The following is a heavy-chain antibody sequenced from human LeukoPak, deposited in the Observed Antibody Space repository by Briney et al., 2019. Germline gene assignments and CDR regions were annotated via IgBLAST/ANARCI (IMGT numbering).Heavy chain of an antibody. CDR2: INPNSGGT. CDR3: ARAHGDYPTDY. V-gene: IGHV1-2*02. CDR1: GSTFTVYY. Sequence: ASVTLSCTASGSTFTVYYMHWVRQAPGQGLEWMGWINPNSGGTNYAQKFQGRVTMTRDTSISTAYMELSRLRSDDTAVYYCARAHGDYPTDYWGQGTLVTVSS. J-gene: IGHJ4*02. D-gene: IGHD4-17*01.